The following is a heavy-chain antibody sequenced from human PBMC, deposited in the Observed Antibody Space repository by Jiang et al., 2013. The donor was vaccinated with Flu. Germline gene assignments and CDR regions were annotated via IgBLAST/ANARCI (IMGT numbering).Heavy chain of an antibody. V-gene: IGHV7-4-1*02. CDR2: INTNTGNP. CDR1: GYTFTSYA. CDR3: ARDSRRIGGVIVIPFY. Sequence: QSGSELKKPGASVKVSCKASGYTFTSYAMNWVRQAPGQGLEWMGWINTNTGNPTYAQGFTGRFVFSLNTSVSTAYLQISSLKAEDTAAYYCARDSRRIGGVIVIPFYWGQGTLVTVSS. J-gene: IGHJ4*02. D-gene: IGHD3-16*02.